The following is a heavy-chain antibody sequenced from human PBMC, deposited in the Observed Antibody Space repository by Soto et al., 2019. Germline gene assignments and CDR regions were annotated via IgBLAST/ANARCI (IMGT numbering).Heavy chain of an antibody. CDR3: ASSQGDY. Sequence: HLVESGGAVVQPGGSLRLSCVASGFIFDDHNMYWVRQASDQGLEWVSLISWDGETTYYADSVKGRFTISRDNSKNSLYLQMNGVTNEDSALYYCASSQGDYWGQGTLVTVAS. V-gene: IGHV3-43*01. J-gene: IGHJ4*02. CDR2: ISWDGETT. CDR1: GFIFDDHN.